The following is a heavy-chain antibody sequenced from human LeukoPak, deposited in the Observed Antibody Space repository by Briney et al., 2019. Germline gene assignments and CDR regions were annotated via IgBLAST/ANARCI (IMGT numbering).Heavy chain of an antibody. CDR2: IYYSGST. CDR3: ARDRSGYDLAGYFDY. V-gene: IGHV4-59*01. Sequence: PSETLSLTCTVSGGSISSYYWSWIRQPPGKGLEWIGYIYYSGSTNYNPSLKSRVTISVDTSKNQFSLKLSSVTAADTAVYYCARDRSGYDLAGYFDYWGQGTLVTVSS. J-gene: IGHJ4*02. D-gene: IGHD5-12*01. CDR1: GGSISSYY.